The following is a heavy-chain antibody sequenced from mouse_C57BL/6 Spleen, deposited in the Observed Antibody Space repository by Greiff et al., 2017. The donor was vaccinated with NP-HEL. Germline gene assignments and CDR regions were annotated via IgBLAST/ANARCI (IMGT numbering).Heavy chain of an antibody. Sequence: EVMLVESGGGLVKPGGSLKLSCAASGFTFSSYAMSWVRQTPEKRLEWVATISDGGSYTYYPDNVKGRFTISRDNAKNNLYLQMSHLKSEDTAMYYCAGDGSSYVRYFDVWGTGTTVTVSS. CDR1: GFTFSSYA. J-gene: IGHJ1*03. CDR2: ISDGGSYT. V-gene: IGHV5-4*03. CDR3: AGDGSSYVRYFDV. D-gene: IGHD1-1*01.